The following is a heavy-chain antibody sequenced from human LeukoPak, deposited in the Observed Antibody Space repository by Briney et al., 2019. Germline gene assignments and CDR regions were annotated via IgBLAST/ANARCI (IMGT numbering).Heavy chain of an antibody. D-gene: IGHD6-13*01. CDR3: ARAESRGGIAAAGTIYYYMDV. J-gene: IGHJ6*03. CDR1: GGSISSYY. Sequence: PSETLSLTCTVSGGSISSYYWSWIRQPPGKGLEWIGYIYYSGSTNYNPSLKSRVTISVDTSKNQFSLKLSSVTAADTAVYYCARAESRGGIAAAGTIYYYMDVWGKGTTVTVSS. CDR2: IYYSGST. V-gene: IGHV4-59*12.